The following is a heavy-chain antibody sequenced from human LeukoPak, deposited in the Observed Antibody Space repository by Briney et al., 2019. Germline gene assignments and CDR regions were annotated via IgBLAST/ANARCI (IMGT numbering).Heavy chain of an antibody. V-gene: IGHV3-23*01. CDR2: ISESGDDT. CDR3: AKQFVDV. J-gene: IGHJ5*02. CDR1: GFTFTNFA. D-gene: IGHD5-24*01. Sequence: GGSLRLSCAASGFTFTNFAMNWVRQAPGKGLEWVSSISESGDDTAYADSVKGRFTISRDNSRDTLYLQMISLRAEDTAVYYCAKQFVDVWGQGTLVTVSS.